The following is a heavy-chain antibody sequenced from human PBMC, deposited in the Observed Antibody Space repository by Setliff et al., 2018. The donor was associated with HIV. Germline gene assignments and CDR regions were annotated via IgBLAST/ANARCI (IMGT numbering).Heavy chain of an antibody. Sequence: PSETLSLTCTVSGGSISSYCWNWIRQPPGGGLEWIGYVYASGETNYNPSLKSRVTISADSSKHQFSLKLNSVTAADTAVYYCARRAVQDGSITSSNWFDPWGQGTLVTVSS. CDR2: VYASGET. V-gene: IGHV4-4*09. CDR1: GGSISSYC. D-gene: IGHD2-2*01. CDR3: ARRAVQDGSITSSNWFDP. J-gene: IGHJ5*02.